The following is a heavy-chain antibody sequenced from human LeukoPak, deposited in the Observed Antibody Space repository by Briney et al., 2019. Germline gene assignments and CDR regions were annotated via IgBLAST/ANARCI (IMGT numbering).Heavy chain of an antibody. CDR3: ARDRGITTARGVPSWFDP. Sequence: SETLSLTCTVSGGSLNSDTYYWTWIRQPAGKGLEWIGRMYATGSPNYNPSLKSRVTMSIDTSKNQFSLKLNSVTAADTAVYYCARDRGITTARGVPSWFDPWGQGTLVTVSS. CDR1: GGSLNSDTYY. D-gene: IGHD3-10*01. J-gene: IGHJ5*02. V-gene: IGHV4-61*02. CDR2: MYATGSP.